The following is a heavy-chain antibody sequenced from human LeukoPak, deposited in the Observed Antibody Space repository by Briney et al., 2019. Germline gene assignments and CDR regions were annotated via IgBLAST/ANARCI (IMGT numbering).Heavy chain of an antibody. D-gene: IGHD1-26*01. V-gene: IGHV1-18*01. Sequence: GASVKVSCKASGYTFTSYGISWVRQAPGQGLEWMGWISAYNGNTNYAQKLQGRVTMTTDTSTSTAYMELRSLRSDDTAVYYCARVPCGSYCRGTNWFDPWGQGTLVTVSS. CDR2: ISAYNGNT. CDR1: GYTFTSYG. J-gene: IGHJ5*02. CDR3: ARVPCGSYCRGTNWFDP.